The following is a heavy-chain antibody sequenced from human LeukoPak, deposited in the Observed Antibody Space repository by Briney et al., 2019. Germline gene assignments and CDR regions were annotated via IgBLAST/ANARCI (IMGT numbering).Heavy chain of an antibody. D-gene: IGHD6-13*01. J-gene: IGHJ6*03. Sequence: SVKVSCKASGGTFSSYAISWVRQAPGQGLEWMGRIIPILGIANYAQKLQGRVTMTTDTSTSTAYMELRSLRSDDTAVYYCARSIIAAAGTGYYYYYMDVWGKGTTVTVSS. CDR1: GGTFSSYA. CDR3: ARSIIAAAGTGYYYYYMDV. V-gene: IGHV1-69*04. CDR2: IIPILGIA.